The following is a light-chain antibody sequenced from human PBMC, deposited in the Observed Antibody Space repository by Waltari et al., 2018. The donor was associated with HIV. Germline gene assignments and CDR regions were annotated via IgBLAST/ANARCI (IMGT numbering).Light chain of an antibody. CDR3: QQYDNLPIT. CDR1: QDISNY. Sequence: DIQMTQSPSSLSASVGDRVTITCQASQDISNYLNWYQQKPGKAPKLLIYDASNLETGVPSRCSGSGSGTDFTFTISSLQPEDIATYYCQQYDNLPITFGQGTRLETK. V-gene: IGKV1-33*01. CDR2: DAS. J-gene: IGKJ5*01.